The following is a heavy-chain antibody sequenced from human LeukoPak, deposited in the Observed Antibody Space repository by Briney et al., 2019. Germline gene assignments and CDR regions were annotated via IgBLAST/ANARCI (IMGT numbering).Heavy chain of an antibody. J-gene: IGHJ3*02. Sequence: GGSLRLSCAASGFTFSNFEMNWVRQAPGKGLEWVSYVSSSGSTIHYADSVKGRFTISRDNAKNSLYLQMNSLRGEDTAVYYCAREASGYSYGLDAFDIWGQGTTVTVSS. CDR3: AREASGYSYGLDAFDI. CDR1: GFTFSNFE. V-gene: IGHV3-48*03. D-gene: IGHD5-18*01. CDR2: VSSSGSTI.